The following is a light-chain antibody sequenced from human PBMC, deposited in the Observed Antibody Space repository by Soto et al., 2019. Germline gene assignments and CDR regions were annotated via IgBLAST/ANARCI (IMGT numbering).Light chain of an antibody. CDR2: AAS. V-gene: IGKV1-39*01. CDR3: QQRYSTPYT. Sequence: DIQMTQSPSSLSASVGDRVTITCRASQSITTYLNWYQQKPGKAPKLLIYAASNLQSGVTSRFSGSGSGTDFTLPISSLQPEDFATFCCQQRYSTPYTFGQGTELAIK. J-gene: IGKJ2*01. CDR1: QSITTY.